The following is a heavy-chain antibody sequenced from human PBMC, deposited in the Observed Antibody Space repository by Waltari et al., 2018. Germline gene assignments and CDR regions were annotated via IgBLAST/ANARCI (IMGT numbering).Heavy chain of an antibody. V-gene: IGHV5-51*01. J-gene: IGHJ5*02. CDR2: IYPGDSDT. CDR3: ARGRIRRDGPRWFDP. Sequence: EVQLVQSGAEVKKPGESLKISCQGSGYTFTNYWIGWVRQVPGKGLEWMGIIYPGDSDTRYSPSFQGQVTISADKSISTAYLKWRTLKASDSAMYYCARGRIRRDGPRWFDPWGQGTLVTVSS. CDR1: GYTFTNYW.